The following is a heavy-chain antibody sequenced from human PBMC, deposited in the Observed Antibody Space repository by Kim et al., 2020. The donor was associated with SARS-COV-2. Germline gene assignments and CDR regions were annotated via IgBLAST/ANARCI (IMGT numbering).Heavy chain of an antibody. D-gene: IGHD1-26*01. CDR3: ARGRVGAFDY. V-gene: IGHV4-34*01. CDR2: ST. Sequence: STNYDPSLKSRVTKSVDTSKNQFSLKLSSVTAADTAVYYCARGRVGAFDYWGQGTLVTVSS. J-gene: IGHJ4*02.